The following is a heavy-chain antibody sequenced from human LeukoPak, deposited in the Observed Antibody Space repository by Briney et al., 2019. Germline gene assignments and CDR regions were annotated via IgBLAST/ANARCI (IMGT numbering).Heavy chain of an antibody. Sequence: SETLSLTCSVSGYSISSGYYWGWIRQPPGKGLEWIGSIYHSGSTHYNPSLKSRVTISIDTSKNQFSLQLSSVTAADTAIYFCARRGCGDKRWIDYWGQGTLVTVSS. D-gene: IGHD4-23*01. J-gene: IGHJ4*02. CDR3: ARRGCGDKRWIDY. CDR2: IYHSGST. CDR1: GYSISSGYY. V-gene: IGHV4-38-2*02.